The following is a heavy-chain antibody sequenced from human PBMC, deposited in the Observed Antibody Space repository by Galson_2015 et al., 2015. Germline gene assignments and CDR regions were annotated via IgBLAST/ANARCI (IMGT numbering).Heavy chain of an antibody. Sequence: SLRLSCAASGFTFCNYDMHWIRQAPGKGLEWVAGTSYDGGNKYYIDSVKGRFTISRDNSKNTLFLQLNSLRVEDTAVYYCARDRYYYDTSGSFVIWGQGTLVTVSS. V-gene: IGHV3-30*03. CDR1: GFTFCNYD. D-gene: IGHD3-22*01. J-gene: IGHJ3*02. CDR2: TSYDGGNK. CDR3: ARDRYYYDTSGSFVI.